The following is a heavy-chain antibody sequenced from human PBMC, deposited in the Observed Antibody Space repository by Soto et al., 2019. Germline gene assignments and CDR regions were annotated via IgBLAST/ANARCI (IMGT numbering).Heavy chain of an antibody. Sequence: SETLSLTCAVYGGSFSGYYWSWIRQPPGKGLEWIGAINHSGSTNYNPSVKSRVTISVDTSTNQFSLMLSPVTAADTAVYYCSRAITICGVVKFDYYYMDVWGKGTTVTVSS. V-gene: IGHV4-34*01. J-gene: IGHJ6*03. D-gene: IGHD3-3*01. CDR2: INHSGST. CDR3: SRAITICGVVKFDYYYMDV. CDR1: GGSFSGYY.